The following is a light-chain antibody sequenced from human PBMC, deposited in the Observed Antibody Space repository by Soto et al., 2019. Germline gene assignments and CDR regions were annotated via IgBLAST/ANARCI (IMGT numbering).Light chain of an antibody. Sequence: DIQMTQSPSTLSASVGDRVTITCRASQNINRWLAWYQQKPGKAPKVLIYDVSTLESGVPSRFSGTGSETDFTLTISSLQPDDSATYYCQQYNTFWTFGQGTKVDIK. CDR1: QNINRW. V-gene: IGKV1-5*01. CDR2: DVS. J-gene: IGKJ1*01. CDR3: QQYNTFWT.